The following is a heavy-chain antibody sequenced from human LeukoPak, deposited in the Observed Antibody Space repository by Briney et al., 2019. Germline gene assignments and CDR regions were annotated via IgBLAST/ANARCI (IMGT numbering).Heavy chain of an antibody. J-gene: IGHJ4*02. CDR2: ISYDGSNK. V-gene: IGHV3-30-3*01. CDR3: AREGFDSRIFDY. CDR1: GSTFSSYA. D-gene: IGHD3-22*01. Sequence: GGSLRLSCAASGSTFSSYAMHWVRQAPGKGLEWVAVISYDGSNKYYADSVKGRFTISRDNSKNTLYLQMNSLRAEDTAVYYCAREGFDSRIFDYWGQGTLVTVSS.